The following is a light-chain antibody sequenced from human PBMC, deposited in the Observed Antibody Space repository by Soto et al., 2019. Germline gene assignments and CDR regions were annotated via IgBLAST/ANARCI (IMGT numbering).Light chain of an antibody. CDR1: QNLLHSDGFNY. CDR2: LGS. Sequence: IVVTQSPLSLPVTPGEPASISCRSSQNLLHSDGFNYLDWYLQKPGQSPQLLIFLGSYRASGVPDRLSGSGSGTDFALRISRVEAEDVGVYYCMQAIQTRTFGPGTKVDIK. J-gene: IGKJ1*01. V-gene: IGKV2-28*01. CDR3: MQAIQTRT.